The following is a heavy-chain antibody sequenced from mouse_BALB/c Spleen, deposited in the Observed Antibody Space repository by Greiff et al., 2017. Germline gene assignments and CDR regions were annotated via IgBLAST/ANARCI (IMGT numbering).Heavy chain of an antibody. CDR3: ARGDYGYTWFAY. D-gene: IGHD1-2*01. V-gene: IGHV14-3*02. CDR2: IDPANGNT. CDR1: GYTFTSYW. J-gene: IGHJ3*01. Sequence: EVQLQQSGAELAKPGASVKMSCKASGYTFTSYWMHWVKQRPEQGLEWIGRIDPANGNTKYDPKFQGKATITADTSSNTAYLQLSSLTSEDTAVYYCARGDYGYTWFAYWGQGTLVTVSA.